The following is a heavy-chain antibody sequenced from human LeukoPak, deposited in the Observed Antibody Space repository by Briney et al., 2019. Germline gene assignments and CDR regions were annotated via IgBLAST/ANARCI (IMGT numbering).Heavy chain of an antibody. J-gene: IGHJ4*02. CDR2: ISSNGGST. D-gene: IGHD6-19*01. V-gene: IGHV3-64*01. CDR1: GFTFTSHA. CDR3: ARSSSGSSYFDC. Sequence: GGSLRLSCAASGFTFTSHAMHWVRQAPGKGLEYVSAISSNGGSTYYANSVKGRFTISRDNSKNTLYLQMGSLRAEDVAVYYCARSSSGSSYFDCWGQGTLVTVSS.